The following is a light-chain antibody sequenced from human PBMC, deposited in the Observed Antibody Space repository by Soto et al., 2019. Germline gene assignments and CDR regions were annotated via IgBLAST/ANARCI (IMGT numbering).Light chain of an antibody. CDR2: AAS. CDR3: QKYNSAPNT. J-gene: IGKJ2*01. Sequence: DVQMTQSPSSLSASVGDRVTITCRASRDISSSLAWYQQKPGKVPKLLIYAASTLHAGVQSRFSVSGSGTFITLTINSLQPEYVATYYCQKYNSAPNTFGRGTRLEIK. V-gene: IGKV1-27*01. CDR1: RDISSS.